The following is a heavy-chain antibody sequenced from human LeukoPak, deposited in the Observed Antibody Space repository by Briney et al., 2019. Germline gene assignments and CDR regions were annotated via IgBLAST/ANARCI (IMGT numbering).Heavy chain of an antibody. CDR2: IWYDGSNK. CDR1: GFTFSSYG. Sequence: PGGSLRLSCAASGFTFSSYGMHWVRQAPGKGLEWVAVIWYDGSNKYYADSVKGRFTISRDNSKNTLYLQMNSLRAEDTAVYYCAKDKGSVTGYYQPTIDYFDYWGQGTLVTVSS. V-gene: IGHV3-33*06. J-gene: IGHJ4*02. D-gene: IGHD3-9*01. CDR3: AKDKGSVTGYYQPTIDYFDY.